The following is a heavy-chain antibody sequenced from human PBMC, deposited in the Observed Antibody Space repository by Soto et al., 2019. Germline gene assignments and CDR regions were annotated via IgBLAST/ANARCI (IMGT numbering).Heavy chain of an antibody. CDR1: GGTCGSYA. CDR2: VIPIFGTP. V-gene: IGHV1-69*06. D-gene: IGHD2-15*01. CDR3: AKIRWTISLQEEDAI. Sequence: QVQLVQSGAAVKKPGSSVKVSCKSSGGTCGSYAISWVRQAPGQGLEWMGGVIPIFGTPHYAQKFHGRVPITADIPTSTAYLELSSLKSADTAVYYWAKIRWTISLQEEDAIWGQGTLVTVSS. J-gene: IGHJ4*02.